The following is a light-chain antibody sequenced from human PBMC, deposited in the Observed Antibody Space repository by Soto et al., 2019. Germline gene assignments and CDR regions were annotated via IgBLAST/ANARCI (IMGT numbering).Light chain of an antibody. V-gene: IGKV1-39*01. Sequence: DIQMTQSPSSLSASVGDRVTITCRASQSISSYLNWYQQKPGKAXKLLIYAASSLQSGVPSRFSGSGSGTDFTLTISSLQPEDFANYYCQQSYSTLGITFGQGTRLEIK. CDR2: AAS. J-gene: IGKJ5*01. CDR1: QSISSY. CDR3: QQSYSTLGIT.